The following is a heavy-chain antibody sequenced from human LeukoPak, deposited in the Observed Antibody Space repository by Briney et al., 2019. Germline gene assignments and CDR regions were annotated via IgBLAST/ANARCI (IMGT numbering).Heavy chain of an antibody. Sequence: GGSLRLSCAASGFTFSSYGMHWVRQAPGKGLEWVAFIRYDGSNKYYADSVKGRFTISRDNSKNTLYLQMNSLRAEDTAVYYCARERSRYGVVRVHMDVWGKGTTATVSS. CDR1: GFTFSSYG. V-gene: IGHV3-30*02. D-gene: IGHD3-3*01. CDR2: IRYDGSNK. CDR3: ARERSRYGVVRVHMDV. J-gene: IGHJ6*03.